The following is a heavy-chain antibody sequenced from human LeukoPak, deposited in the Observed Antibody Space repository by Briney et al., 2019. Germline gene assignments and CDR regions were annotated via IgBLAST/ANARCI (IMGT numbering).Heavy chain of an antibody. CDR1: GFTFSVFW. CDR2: IKQDGSEN. V-gene: IGHV3-7*01. Sequence: GGSLRLSCAASGFTFSVFWMSWVRKAQGQGLEWVANIKQDGSENYYVDSVKGRFTISRDNDTNSMYLQINSLRAEDTAVCYCARYHGGYFAYWGQGTLVTVSS. D-gene: IGHD2-15*01. CDR3: ARYHGGYFAY. J-gene: IGHJ4*02.